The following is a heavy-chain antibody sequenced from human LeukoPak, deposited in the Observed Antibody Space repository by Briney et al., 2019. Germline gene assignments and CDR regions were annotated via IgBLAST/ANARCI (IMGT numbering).Heavy chain of an antibody. V-gene: IGHV4-61*02. CDR3: ARNKDYLDAFDI. D-gene: IGHD4-11*01. J-gene: IGHJ3*02. Sequence: SETLSLTCTVSGGSISSGGYYWSWIRQPAGKGLEWIGRIYTSGSTNYNPSLKSRVTISVDTSKNQFSLKLSSVTAADTAVYYCARNKDYLDAFDIWGQGTMVTVSS. CDR2: IYTSGST. CDR1: GGSISSGGYY.